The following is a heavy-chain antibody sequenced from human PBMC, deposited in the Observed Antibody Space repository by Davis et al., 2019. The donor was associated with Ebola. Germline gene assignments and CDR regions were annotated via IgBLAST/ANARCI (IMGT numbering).Heavy chain of an antibody. CDR1: GFTFSGSA. V-gene: IGHV3-73*01. J-gene: IGHJ4*02. CDR3: TPSGLVGIDY. CDR2: IRSKANSYAT. Sequence: PGGSLRLSCAASGFTFSGSAMHWVRQASGKGLEWVGRIRSKANSYATAYAASVKGRFTISRDDSKNTAYLQMNSLKTEDTAVYYCTPSGLVGIDYWGQGTLVTVSS. D-gene: IGHD1-26*01.